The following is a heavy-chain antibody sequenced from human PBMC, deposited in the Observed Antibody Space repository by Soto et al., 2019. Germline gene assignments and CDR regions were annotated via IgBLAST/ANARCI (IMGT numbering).Heavy chain of an antibody. V-gene: IGHV4-31*03. CDR2: IFHTGTT. D-gene: IGHD3-22*01. J-gene: IGHJ3*02. Sequence: QVQLQESGPGLARPSQTLSLTCTVSGASLNSGGYYWTWMRQVPGKGLEWIGYIFHTGTTFYTPSLKSRVVMSIDTSDNQFSLNLRSVTAADTAVYYCARGLVYDSNGFFLGAFDIWGQGTVVTVST. CDR3: ARGLVYDSNGFFLGAFDI. CDR1: GASLNSGGYY.